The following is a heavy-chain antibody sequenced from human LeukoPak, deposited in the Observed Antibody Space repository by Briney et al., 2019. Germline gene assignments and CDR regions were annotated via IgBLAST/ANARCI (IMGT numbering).Heavy chain of an antibody. CDR2: ISGSGVST. CDR3: ARLIVVVPAAILWFDP. D-gene: IGHD2-2*01. CDR1: GFTFSSYA. Sequence: GGSLRLSCAASGFTFSSYAMSWVRQAPGKGLEWVSAISGSGVSTYYADSVKGRFTISRDNSKNTLYLQMNSLRAGDTAVYYCARLIVVVPAAILWFDPWGQGTLVTVSS. J-gene: IGHJ5*02. V-gene: IGHV3-23*01.